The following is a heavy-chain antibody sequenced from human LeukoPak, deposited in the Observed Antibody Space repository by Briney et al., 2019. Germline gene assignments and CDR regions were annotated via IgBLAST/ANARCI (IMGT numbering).Heavy chain of an antibody. Sequence: SETLSLTCTVSGGSISSYYWSWIRQPPGKGLEWIGYIYYSGSTNYNPSLKSRVTISVDTSKNQFSLKLSSVTAADTAAYYCARGSRSLFTGMDVWGQGTTVTVSS. J-gene: IGHJ6*02. D-gene: IGHD3-3*01. CDR1: GGSISSYY. V-gene: IGHV4-59*01. CDR2: IYYSGST. CDR3: ARGSRSLFTGMDV.